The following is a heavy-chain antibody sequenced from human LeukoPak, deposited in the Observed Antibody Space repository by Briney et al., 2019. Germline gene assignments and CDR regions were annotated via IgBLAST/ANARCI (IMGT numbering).Heavy chain of an antibody. Sequence: SVKVSCKASGYTFTGYYMHWVRQAPGQGLEWMGGIIPIFGTANYAQKFQGRVTITADESTSTAYMELSSLRSEDTAVYYCARKGPYYDIQNWFDPWGQGTLVTVSS. J-gene: IGHJ5*02. CDR3: ARKGPYYDIQNWFDP. D-gene: IGHD3-9*01. V-gene: IGHV1-69*13. CDR1: GYTFTGYY. CDR2: IIPIFGTA.